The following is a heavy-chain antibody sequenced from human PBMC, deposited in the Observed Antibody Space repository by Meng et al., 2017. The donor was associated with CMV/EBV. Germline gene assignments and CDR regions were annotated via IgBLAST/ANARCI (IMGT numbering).Heavy chain of an antibody. J-gene: IGHJ3*02. D-gene: IGHD3-3*01. Sequence: GESLKISCAASGFTVSSNYMSWVRQAPGKGLEWVSVIYSGGSTYYADSVKGRFTISRDNSKNTLYLQMNSLRAEDTAVYYCAKDMKYYDFWSGYPDAFDIWGQGTMVTVS. CDR2: IYSGGST. CDR3: AKDMKYYDFWSGYPDAFDI. CDR1: GFTVSSNY. V-gene: IGHV3-66*01.